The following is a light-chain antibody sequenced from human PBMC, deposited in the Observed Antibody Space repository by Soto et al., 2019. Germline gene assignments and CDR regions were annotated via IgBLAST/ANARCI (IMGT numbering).Light chain of an antibody. CDR3: QQYYSSPYT. V-gene: IGKV4-1*01. Sequence: DIVMTQSPDSLAVSLGERATINCKSSQSVFYSSNNKNYLAWYQQKAGQPPRLLLYWASARELGVPVRFSGSGSGTDFTLTISSLQAEDVAVYYCQQYYSSPYTFGQGTKLEIK. CDR1: QSVFYSSNNKNY. CDR2: WAS. J-gene: IGKJ2*01.